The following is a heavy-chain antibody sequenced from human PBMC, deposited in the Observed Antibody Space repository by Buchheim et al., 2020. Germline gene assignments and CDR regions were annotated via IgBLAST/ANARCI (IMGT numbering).Heavy chain of an antibody. CDR1: GFTFSSYS. D-gene: IGHD3-22*01. Sequence: EVQLVESGGGLVKPGGSLRLSCAASGFTFSSYSMNWVRQAPGKGLEWVSSISSSSSYIYYADSVKGRFTITRDNAKNSLYLQMNSLRAEDTAVYYCARDPPGYDSSGHYYGEYFQHWGQGTL. CDR2: ISSSSSYI. J-gene: IGHJ1*01. CDR3: ARDPPGYDSSGHYYGEYFQH. V-gene: IGHV3-21*01.